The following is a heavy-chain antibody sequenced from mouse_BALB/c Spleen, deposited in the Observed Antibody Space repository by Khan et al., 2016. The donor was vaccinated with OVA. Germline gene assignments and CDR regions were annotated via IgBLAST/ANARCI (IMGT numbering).Heavy chain of an antibody. V-gene: IGHV3-2*02. Sequence: EVQLQESGPGLVKPSQSLSLTCTVTGYSITSYYARNWIRQLPGNQLEWMGFISYSDSTSYNPSLKSRISITRDTSQNQFFLQLNSVTTEDTATYYCAREDYYGYYFDYWGQGTTLTVSS. D-gene: IGHD1-1*01. CDR3: AREDYYGYYFDY. J-gene: IGHJ2*01. CDR1: GYSITSYYA. CDR2: ISYSDST.